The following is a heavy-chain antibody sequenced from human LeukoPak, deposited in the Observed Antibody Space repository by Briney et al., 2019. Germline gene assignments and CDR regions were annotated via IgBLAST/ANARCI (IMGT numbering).Heavy chain of an antibody. V-gene: IGHV4-4*02. CDR3: ASGRRYSSVYYFDY. Sequence: SETLSLTCAVSGGSISSSNWWSWVRQPPGKGLEWIGEIYHSGSTNYNPSLKSRVTISVDKSKNQFSLKLSSVTAADTAVYYCASGRRYSSVYYFDYWGQGTLVTVSS. CDR2: IYHSGST. D-gene: IGHD2-15*01. CDR1: GGSISSSNW. J-gene: IGHJ4*02.